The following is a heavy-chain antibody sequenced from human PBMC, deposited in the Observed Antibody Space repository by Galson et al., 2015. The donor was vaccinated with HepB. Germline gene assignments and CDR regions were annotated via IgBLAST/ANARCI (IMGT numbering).Heavy chain of an antibody. CDR3: ARLGHEGYHYYGMDV. V-gene: IGHV5-51*01. CDR2: IYPGDSET. CDR1: GYSFRNYW. D-gene: IGHD2-2*01. J-gene: IGHJ6*02. Sequence: QSGADVKKPGESLKISCKASGYSFRNYWIGRVRQMPGKGLECMGIIYPGDSETRYSPSFQGQVTLSADKSTNTAYLQWSSLKASDTAMYYCARLGHEGYHYYGMDVWGQGTTVTVSS.